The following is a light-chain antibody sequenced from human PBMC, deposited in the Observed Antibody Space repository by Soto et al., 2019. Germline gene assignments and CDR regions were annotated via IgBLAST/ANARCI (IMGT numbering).Light chain of an antibody. CDR1: REYSHYV. CDR2: LNSDGGH. V-gene: IGLV4-69*01. J-gene: IGLJ3*02. CDR3: QTWGTGVDWV. Sequence: QPVLTQPPSASASLGASVKLTCTLSREYSHYVIAWHQLQPDKGPRYLMKLNSDGGHRRGDGIPDRFSGSSSGAERYLTISSLQSEDEGDYYCQTWGTGVDWVFGGGTKLTVL.